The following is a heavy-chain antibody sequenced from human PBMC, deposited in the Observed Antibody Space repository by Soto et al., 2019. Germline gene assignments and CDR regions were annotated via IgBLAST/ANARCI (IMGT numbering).Heavy chain of an antibody. CDR3: GRGRSGQIVVFY. V-gene: IGHV1-2*02. Sequence: XSVKVSCKTSGYPFTGHYIHWVRQAPQQGPEWMGEIGPESGATRYAQKFRGRVTMTMDTSITTVYMELKNLSPDDTAVYYCGRGRSGQIVVFYWGQGTPVTVSS. CDR2: IGPESGAT. CDR1: GYPFTGHY. J-gene: IGHJ4*02. D-gene: IGHD1-26*01.